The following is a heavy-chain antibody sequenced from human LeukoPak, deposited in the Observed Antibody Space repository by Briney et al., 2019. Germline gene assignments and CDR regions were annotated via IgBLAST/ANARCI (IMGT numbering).Heavy chain of an antibody. J-gene: IGHJ4*02. CDR1: GGTLTELS. CDR3: AAVGVGLQVF. D-gene: IGHD4-11*01. V-gene: IGHV1-24*01. CDR2: FDPEEDEI. Sequence: GASVKVSCKVSGGTLTELSMHWVRQAPGKGLEWMGTFDPEEDEIIYAQKFQGRLTMTEDTSTDTAYMDLRSLTSDDTAMYYCAAVGVGLQVFWGQGTLVTVSS.